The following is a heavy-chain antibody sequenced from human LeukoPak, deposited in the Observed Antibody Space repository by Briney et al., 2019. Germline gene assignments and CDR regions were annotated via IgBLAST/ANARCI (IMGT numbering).Heavy chain of an antibody. CDR3: VKFRGIQHYNYHMDV. CDR2: LTGSGGNT. Sequence: GGSLRLSCVASGFTSSSYAMSWVRPAPGGGREWVSGLTGSGGNTYYADYGKGRFTISRDNSKNTLSLQMNSLRAEDAAVYYCVKFRGIQHYNYHMDVWGKGTTVTVSS. CDR1: GFTSSSYA. D-gene: IGHD3-10*01. J-gene: IGHJ6*03. V-gene: IGHV3-23*01.